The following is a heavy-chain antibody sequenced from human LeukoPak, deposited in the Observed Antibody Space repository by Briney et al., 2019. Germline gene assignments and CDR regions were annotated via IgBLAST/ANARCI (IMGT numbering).Heavy chain of an antibody. Sequence: ASVKVSCKASGGTFSSYAISWVRQAPGQGLEWMGGIIPIFGTANYAQKFQGRVTITADKSTSTGYMELSSLRSEDTAVYYCARTGDGSDYFDYWGQGTLVTVSS. CDR2: IIPIFGTA. D-gene: IGHD5-24*01. CDR1: GGTFSSYA. J-gene: IGHJ4*02. V-gene: IGHV1-69*06. CDR3: ARTGDGSDYFDY.